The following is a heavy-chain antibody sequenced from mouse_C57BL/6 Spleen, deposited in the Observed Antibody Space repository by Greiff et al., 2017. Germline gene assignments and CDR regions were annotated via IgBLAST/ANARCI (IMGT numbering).Heavy chain of an antibody. Sequence: VQLQQSGAELVRPGASVKLSCTASGFNIKDYYMHWVKQRPEKGLEWIGRIDPEDGDTEYAPKFQGKATMTADTSSNTAYLQLSSLTSEDTAVYYCTTCGSNYFYAMDYWGQGTSVTVSS. CDR3: TTCGSNYFYAMDY. V-gene: IGHV14-1*01. CDR1: GFNIKDYY. J-gene: IGHJ4*01. CDR2: IDPEDGDT. D-gene: IGHD2-5*01.